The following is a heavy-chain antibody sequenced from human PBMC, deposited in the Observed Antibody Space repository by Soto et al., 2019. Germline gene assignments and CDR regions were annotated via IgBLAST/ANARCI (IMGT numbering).Heavy chain of an antibody. J-gene: IGHJ4*02. CDR2: ISWNSGSI. V-gene: IGHV3-9*01. CDR1: GFTFDDYA. CDR3: AKDMGVVVAASFDY. D-gene: IGHD2-15*01. Sequence: PGGSLRLSCAASGFTFDDYAMHWVRQAPGKGREWVSGISWNSGSIGYADSVKGRFTISRDNAKNSLYLQMNSLRAEDTALYYCAKDMGVVVAASFDYWGQGTLVTVSS.